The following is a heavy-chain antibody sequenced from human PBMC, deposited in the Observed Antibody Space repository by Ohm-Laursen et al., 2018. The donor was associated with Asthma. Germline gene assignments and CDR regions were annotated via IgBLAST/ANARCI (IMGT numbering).Heavy chain of an antibody. CDR1: EYTFTSYA. D-gene: IGHD3-16*01. CDR2: INAGNGNT. CDR3: ARDRSFGGVTGY. Sequence: SVKVSCKASEYTFTSYAMHWVRQAPGQRLEWMGWINAGNGNTKYSQKFQGRVTITRDTSASTAYMELSSLRSEDTAVYYCARDRSFGGVTGYWGQGTLVTVSS. V-gene: IGHV1-3*01. J-gene: IGHJ4*02.